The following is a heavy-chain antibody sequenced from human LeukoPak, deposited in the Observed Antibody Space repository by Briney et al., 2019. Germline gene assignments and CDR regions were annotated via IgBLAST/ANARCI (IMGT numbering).Heavy chain of an antibody. J-gene: IGHJ4*02. CDR1: GYTFTGQD. V-gene: IGHV1-2*02. D-gene: IGHD2-2*01. Sequence: ASVKVSCKASGYTFTGQDMHWVRQAPGQGLEWMGWINPNTGVTNYAQKFQGRVTMTRDTSISTAYMELSRLRSDDTAVYYCARGKYQLDFDYWGQGTLVTVSS. CDR2: INPNTGVT. CDR3: ARGKYQLDFDY.